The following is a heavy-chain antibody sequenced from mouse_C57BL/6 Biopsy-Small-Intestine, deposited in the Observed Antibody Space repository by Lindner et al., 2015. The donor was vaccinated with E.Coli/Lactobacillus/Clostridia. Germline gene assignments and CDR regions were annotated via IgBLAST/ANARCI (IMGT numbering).Heavy chain of an antibody. CDR1: GYIFNGFH. D-gene: IGHD4-1*02. J-gene: IGHJ3*01. CDR2: INPKNGRT. V-gene: IGHV14-4*02. CDR3: VRDSANSIGFDP. Sequence: SVKVSCKASGYIFNGFHIHWVRQAPGQGLEWMGWINPKNGRTDYSQRFQGRVSMASDTSITTAYMALRWLTSDDTALYYCVRDSANSIGFDPWGQGTLVTVS.